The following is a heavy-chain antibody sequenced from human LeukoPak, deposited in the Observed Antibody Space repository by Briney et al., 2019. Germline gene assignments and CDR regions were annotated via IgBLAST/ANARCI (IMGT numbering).Heavy chain of an antibody. J-gene: IGHJ1*01. Sequence: GGSLRLSCSASGFTFSMSAMHWVRQAPGKGLQYVSVISGNGVSTSYADSVKGRFTISRDNAKNTVYLQMSSLRAEDTAVYYCVGDGRDGYNRYFHHWGQGTLVTVSS. CDR1: GFTFSMSA. CDR3: VGDGRDGYNRYFHH. D-gene: IGHD5-24*01. V-gene: IGHV3-64D*06. CDR2: ISGNGVST.